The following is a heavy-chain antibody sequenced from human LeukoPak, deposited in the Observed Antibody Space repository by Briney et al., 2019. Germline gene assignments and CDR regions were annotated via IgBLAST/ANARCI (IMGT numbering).Heavy chain of an antibody. CDR3: ARAQQLIRGLADY. CDR2: ISVTGRWT. Sequence: GGTLGLSCTVSGFTFSTYGMSWVRQAPGKGLEWVSAISVTGRWTYYADSVKGRFTISRDNAKNTLYLQMNSLRAEDTAVYYCARAQQLIRGLADYWGQGTLVTVSS. D-gene: IGHD6-13*01. CDR1: GFTFSTYG. V-gene: IGHV3-23*01. J-gene: IGHJ4*02.